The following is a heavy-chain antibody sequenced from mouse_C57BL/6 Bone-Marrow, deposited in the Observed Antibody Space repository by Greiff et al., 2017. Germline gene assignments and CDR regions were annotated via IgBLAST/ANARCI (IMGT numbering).Heavy chain of an antibody. V-gene: IGHV1-26*01. CDR1: GYTFTDYY. D-gene: IGHD1-1*01. CDR2: INPNNGGT. CDR3: ARWGTTVLDCFDY. J-gene: IGHJ2*01. Sequence: EVQLQQSGPELVKPGASVKISCKASGYTFTDYYMNWVKQSHGKSLEWIGDINPNNGGTSYNQKFKGKATLTVDKSSSTAYMELRSLTSEDSAVYYCARWGTTVLDCFDYWGQGTTLTVSS.